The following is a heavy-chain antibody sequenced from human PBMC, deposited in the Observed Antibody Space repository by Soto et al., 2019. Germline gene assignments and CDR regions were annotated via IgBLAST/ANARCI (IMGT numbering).Heavy chain of an antibody. V-gene: IGHV1-18*01. CDR1: GYTFTSYG. D-gene: IGHD3-9*01. Sequence: ASVKVSCKASGYTFTSYGISWVRQAPGQGLEWMGWISAYNGNTNYAQKLQGRVTMTTDTSTSTAYMELRSLRSDDTAVYYCARARDILTGYYMGQMEGDAFDIWGQGTMVTVSS. J-gene: IGHJ3*02. CDR2: ISAYNGNT. CDR3: ARARDILTGYYMGQMEGDAFDI.